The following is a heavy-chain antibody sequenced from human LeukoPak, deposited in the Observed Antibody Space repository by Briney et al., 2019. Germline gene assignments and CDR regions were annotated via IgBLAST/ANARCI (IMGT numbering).Heavy chain of an antibody. V-gene: IGHV3-53*01. Sequence: PGGSLRLFCAACGFTVRSNYMRWLRQARGKGLEWVSVIYSGGSTYYSDSVKGRFTISSDNSKNTLYLQMKSLRAEDTAVYYCARDPDYCGDWGQGTLVTVSS. CDR2: IYSGGST. J-gene: IGHJ4*02. CDR3: ARDPDYCGD. CDR1: GFTVRSNY. D-gene: IGHD4-23*01.